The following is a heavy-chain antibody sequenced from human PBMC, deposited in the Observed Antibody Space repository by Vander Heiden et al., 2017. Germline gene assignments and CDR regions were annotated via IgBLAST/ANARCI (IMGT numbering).Heavy chain of an antibody. J-gene: IGHJ3*02. Sequence: EVQLLESGGGLVQPGGSLRLSCPASGFPFTSSALSWGHQAPGKGLEWVSAISGSGGSTYYADSVKGRFTISRDNSKNTLYLQMNSLRAEDTAVYYCAKAEAPQLVYDAVGPIWGQGTMVTVSS. CDR2: ISGSGGST. CDR1: GFPFTSSA. CDR3: AKAEAPQLVYDAVGPI. D-gene: IGHD6-6*01. V-gene: IGHV3-23*01.